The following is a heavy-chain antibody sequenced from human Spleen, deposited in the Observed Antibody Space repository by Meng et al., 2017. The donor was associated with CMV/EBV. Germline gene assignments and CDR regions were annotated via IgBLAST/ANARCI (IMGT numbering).Heavy chain of an antibody. CDR2: INPNNGST. CDR1: GYTFTAYF. J-gene: IGHJ4*02. Sequence: ASVKVSCKSSGYTFTAYFLHWVRQAPGQGLEWMGWINPNNGSTGYVQSFKGRVTMTRDTSISTAYMELSRLRSDDTAVYYCARASQNLYDYWGQGSLVTVSS. CDR3: ARASQNLYDY. D-gene: IGHD2-2*02. V-gene: IGHV1-2*02.